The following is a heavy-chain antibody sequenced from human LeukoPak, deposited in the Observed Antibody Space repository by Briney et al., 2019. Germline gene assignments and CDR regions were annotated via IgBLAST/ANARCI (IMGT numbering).Heavy chain of an antibody. CDR2: ISYDGSNK. CDR3: AGVVVVAATPN. Sequence: GGSLRLSCAASGFTFSSYGMHWVRQAPGKGLEWVAVISYDGSNKYYADSVKGRFTISRDNSKNTLYLQMNSLRAEDTAVYYCAGVVVVAATPNGGQGTLVTVSS. J-gene: IGHJ4*02. CDR1: GFTFSSYG. D-gene: IGHD2-15*01. V-gene: IGHV3-30*03.